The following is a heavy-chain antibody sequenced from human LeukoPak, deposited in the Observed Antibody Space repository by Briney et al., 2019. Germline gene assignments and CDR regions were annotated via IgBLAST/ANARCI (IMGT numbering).Heavy chain of an antibody. Sequence: ASVKVSCKASGYTFTSYDINWVRQATGQGLEWMGWINPNSGGTNYAQKFQGWVTMTRDTSISTAYMELSRLRSDDTAVYYCASSSSSWDNYYYYGMDVWGQGTTVTVSS. CDR3: ASSSSSWDNYYYYGMDV. CDR2: INPNSGGT. J-gene: IGHJ6*02. D-gene: IGHD6-13*01. CDR1: GYTFTSYD. V-gene: IGHV1-2*04.